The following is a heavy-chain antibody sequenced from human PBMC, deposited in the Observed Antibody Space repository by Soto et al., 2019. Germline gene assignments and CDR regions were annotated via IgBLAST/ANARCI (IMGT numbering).Heavy chain of an antibody. CDR1: GFTFSNAW. V-gene: IGHV3-15*01. D-gene: IGHD1-26*01. J-gene: IGHJ6*02. CDR3: TTLLPPLPDPGDPEEPEGYYYYGMDV. Sequence: GGSLRLSCAASGFTFSNAWMSWVRQAPGKGLEWVGRIKSKTDGGTTDYAAPVKGRFTISRDDSNNTLYLQMNSLKTEDTAVYYCTTLLPPLPDPGDPEEPEGYYYYGMDVWGQGTTVTVSS. CDR2: IKSKTDGGTT.